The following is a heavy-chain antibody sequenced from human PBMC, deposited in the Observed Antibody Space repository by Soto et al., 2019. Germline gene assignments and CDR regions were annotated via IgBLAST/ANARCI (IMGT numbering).Heavy chain of an antibody. J-gene: IGHJ4*02. CDR1: GFTLRNYA. Sequence: PGGSLRLSCEASGFTLRNYAMTWVRQAPGKGLEWVSLISANDVGTYYAESVKTRFTISTDQSRNTVYLQMDSLRADDTAIYYCAKAKNDENWDNRPLFDNWVQGTFVTVGS. D-gene: IGHD7-27*01. CDR2: ISANDVGT. V-gene: IGHV3-23*01. CDR3: AKAKNDENWDNRPLFDN.